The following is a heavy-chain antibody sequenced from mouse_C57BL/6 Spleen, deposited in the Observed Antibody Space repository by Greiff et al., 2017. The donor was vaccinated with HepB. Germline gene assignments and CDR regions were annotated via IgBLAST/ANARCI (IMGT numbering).Heavy chain of an antibody. CDR2: IDPSDSYT. Sequence: QVQLKQPGAELVKPGASVKLSCKASGYTFTSYWMQWVKQRPGQGLEWIGEIDPSDSYTNYNQKFKGKATLTVDTSSSTAYMQPSSLTSEDSAVYYCAREDYYSNPFDYWGQGTTLTVSS. J-gene: IGHJ2*01. CDR1: GYTFTSYW. D-gene: IGHD2-5*01. CDR3: AREDYYSNPFDY. V-gene: IGHV1-50*01.